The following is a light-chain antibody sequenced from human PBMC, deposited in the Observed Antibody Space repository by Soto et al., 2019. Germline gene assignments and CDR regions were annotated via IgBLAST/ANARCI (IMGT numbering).Light chain of an antibody. V-gene: IGKV1-5*03. J-gene: IGKJ1*01. CDR3: QQYHRWT. CDR1: QTISSW. Sequence: DIQMTQSPSTLSGSVGDRVTITCRASQTISSWLAWYQQKPGKAPKLLIYRASNLESGVPSRFSGSGSGTEFTLTISSLQPDDFATYYCQQYHRWTFGQGTKVDIK. CDR2: RAS.